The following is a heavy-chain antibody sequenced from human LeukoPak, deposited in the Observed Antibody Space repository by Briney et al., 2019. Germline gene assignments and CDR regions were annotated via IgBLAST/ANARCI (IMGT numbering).Heavy chain of an antibody. V-gene: IGHV3-30-3*01. D-gene: IGHD2/OR15-2a*01. J-gene: IGHJ5*02. CDR1: GFTFSSYP. CDR2: ISYDGSNK. Sequence: PGGSLRLSCAASGFTFSSYPMHWVRQTPGKGLEWVAVISYDGSNKHYADSVKGRFTISRDNSKNTLYLQMNSLTTEDTAVYYCARDPGTYCNSNSCPFGWFDPWGQGTLVTVSS. CDR3: ARDPGTYCNSNSCPFGWFDP.